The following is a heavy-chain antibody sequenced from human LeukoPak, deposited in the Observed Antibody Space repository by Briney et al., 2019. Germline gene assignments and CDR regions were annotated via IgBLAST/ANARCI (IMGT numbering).Heavy chain of an antibody. J-gene: IGHJ6*03. D-gene: IGHD4-11*01. CDR2: MNPNSGNT. V-gene: IGHV1-8*03. CDR3: ARGTVTTDYYYMDV. CDR1: GYTFTSYD. Sequence: ASVKVSCKASGYTFTSYDINWVRQATGQGLEWMGWMNPNSGNTGYAQKFQGRVTTTRNTSISTAYMELSSLRSEDTAVYYCARGTVTTDYYYMDVWGKGTTVTVSS.